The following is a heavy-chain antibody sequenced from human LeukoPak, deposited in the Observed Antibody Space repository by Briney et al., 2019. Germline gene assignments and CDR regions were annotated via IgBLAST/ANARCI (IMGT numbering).Heavy chain of an antibody. CDR1: GFTFSSYA. D-gene: IGHD3-22*01. CDR3: ARANYYDTSGYPDQN. V-gene: IGHV3-30*04. J-gene: IGHJ4*02. Sequence: PGGSLRLSCAASGFTFSSYAMHWVRQAPGKGLEWVAVISYDGSNKYYADSVKGRFTISRDNSKNTLYLQMNSLRAEDTAVYSCARANYYDTSGYPDQNRGQGTLVTVSS. CDR2: ISYDGSNK.